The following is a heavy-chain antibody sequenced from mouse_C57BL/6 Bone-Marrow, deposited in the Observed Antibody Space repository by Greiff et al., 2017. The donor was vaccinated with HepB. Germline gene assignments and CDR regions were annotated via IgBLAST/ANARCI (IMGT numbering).Heavy chain of an antibody. V-gene: IGHV5-12*01. CDR2: ISNGGGST. D-gene: IGHD1-1*02. CDR1: GFTFSDYY. Sequence: EVKLVESGGGLVQPGGSLKLSCAASGFTFSDYYMYWVRQTPEKRLEWVAYISNGGGSTYYPDTVKGRFTISRDNAKNTLYLQMSRLKSEDTAMYYCARLLFYYFDYWGQGTTLTVSS. J-gene: IGHJ2*01. CDR3: ARLLFYYFDY.